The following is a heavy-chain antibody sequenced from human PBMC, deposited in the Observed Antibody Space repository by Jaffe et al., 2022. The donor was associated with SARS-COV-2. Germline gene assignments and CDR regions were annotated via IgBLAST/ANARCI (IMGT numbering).Heavy chain of an antibody. CDR1: GFTFSSYA. CDR3: ARDHYDFWSGGGYYGMDV. Sequence: QVQLVESGGGVVQPGRSLRLSCAASGFTFSSYAMHWVRQAPGKGLEWVAVISYDGSNKYYADSVKGRFTISRDNSKNTLYLQMNSLRAEDTAVYYCARDHYDFWSGGGYYGMDVWGQGTTVTVSS. D-gene: IGHD3-3*01. CDR2: ISYDGSNK. J-gene: IGHJ6*02. V-gene: IGHV3-30-3*01.